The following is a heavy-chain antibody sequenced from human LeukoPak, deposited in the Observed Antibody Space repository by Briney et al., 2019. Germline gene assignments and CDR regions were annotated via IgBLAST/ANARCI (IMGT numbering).Heavy chain of an antibody. J-gene: IGHJ6*02. CDR3: AKNSGSYYYYGMDV. CDR2: IYYSGST. Sequence: SETLSLTCTVSGGSISSYYWSWIRLPPGKGLEWIGYIYYSGSTNYNPSLKSRVTISVDTSKNQFSLKLSSVTAADTAVYYCAKNSGSYYYYGMDVWGQGTTVTVSS. CDR1: GGSISSYY. V-gene: IGHV4-59*01. D-gene: IGHD1-26*01.